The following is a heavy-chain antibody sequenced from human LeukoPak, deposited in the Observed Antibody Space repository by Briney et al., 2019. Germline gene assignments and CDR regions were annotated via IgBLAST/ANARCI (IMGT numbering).Heavy chain of an antibody. CDR2: MNPNSGNT. V-gene: IGHV1-8*03. J-gene: IGHJ5*02. CDR1: GYTFTSYD. Sequence: ASVEVSCKASGYTFTSYDINWVRQAPGQGFEGMEWMNPNSGNTGYAQKFQGRVTITRNTSISTAYMELSSLRSEDTAVYYCARGVDIVATGDWFDPWGQGTLVTVSS. D-gene: IGHD5-12*01. CDR3: ARGVDIVATGDWFDP.